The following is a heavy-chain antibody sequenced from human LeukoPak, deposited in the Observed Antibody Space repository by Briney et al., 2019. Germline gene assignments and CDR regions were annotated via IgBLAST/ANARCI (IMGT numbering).Heavy chain of an antibody. Sequence: GGSLRLSCAASGFTFSSYSMNWVRQAPGKGLEWVSSISSSSSYIYYADSVKGRFTISRDNAKNSLYLQMNSLRAEDTAVYYCTRHGVMTTVTTGSEDYYYGMDVWGQGTTVTVSS. CDR1: GFTFSSYS. CDR3: TRHGVMTTVTTGSEDYYYGMDV. J-gene: IGHJ6*02. V-gene: IGHV3-21*01. CDR2: ISSSSSYI. D-gene: IGHD4-17*01.